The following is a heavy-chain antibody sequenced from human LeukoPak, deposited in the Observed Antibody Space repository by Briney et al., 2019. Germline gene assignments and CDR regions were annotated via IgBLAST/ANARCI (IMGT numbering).Heavy chain of an antibody. D-gene: IGHD6-19*01. J-gene: IGHJ3*02. V-gene: IGHV1-69*04. Sequence: SSVKVSCKASGGTFSSYAISWVRQAPGQGLEWMGRIIPILGIANYAQKFQGRVTITADKSTSTAYMELSSLRSEDTAVYYCARAGAVAGTYDAFDIWGQGTMVTVSS. CDR3: ARAGAVAGTYDAFDI. CDR1: GGTFSSYA. CDR2: IIPILGIA.